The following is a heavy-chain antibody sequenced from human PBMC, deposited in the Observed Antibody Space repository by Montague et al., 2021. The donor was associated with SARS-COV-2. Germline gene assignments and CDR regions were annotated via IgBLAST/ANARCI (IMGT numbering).Heavy chain of an antibody. J-gene: IGHJ6*02. CDR3: ARFAYRQVFTASYYGMDV. CDR2: ISHSGST. D-gene: IGHD1-14*01. CDR1: GGSFSGYY. V-gene: IGHV4-34*01. Sequence: SETLSLTCAVYGGSFSGYYWSWIRQPPGKGLEWIGDISHSGSTNYNPSLKSRVTISIDTYKNQFSLKLSFVTAADTAVYYCARFAYRQVFTASYYGMDVWGQGTTVTVSS.